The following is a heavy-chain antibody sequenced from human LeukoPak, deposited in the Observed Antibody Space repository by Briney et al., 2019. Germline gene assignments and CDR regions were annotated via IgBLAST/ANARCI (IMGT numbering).Heavy chain of an antibody. CDR2: ISGSGGSA. J-gene: IGHJ3*02. D-gene: IGHD3-9*01. Sequence: GGSLRLSCAASGFTFSSYAMSWVRQAPGKGLEWVSAISGSGGSAYYADSVKGRFTISRDNSKNTLYLQMNSLRAEDTAVYYCARDSELDILTGFHGAFDIWGQGTMVTVSS. CDR3: ARDSELDILTGFHGAFDI. CDR1: GFTFSSYA. V-gene: IGHV3-23*01.